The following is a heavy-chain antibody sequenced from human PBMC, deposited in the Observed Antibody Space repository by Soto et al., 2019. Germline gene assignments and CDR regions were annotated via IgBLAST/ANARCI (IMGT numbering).Heavy chain of an antibody. J-gene: IGHJ4*02. CDR1: AFTFSSYW. V-gene: IGHV3-7*04. Sequence: GGSLRLSCAASAFTFSSYWMSWVRQAPGKGLEWVANINQDESEKYYVDSVKGRFTISRDNAKNSLYLQMNSLRAEDTAVYYCAWGNDYFDYWGQGTLVTVSS. CDR2: INQDESEK. D-gene: IGHD1-1*01. CDR3: AWGNDYFDY.